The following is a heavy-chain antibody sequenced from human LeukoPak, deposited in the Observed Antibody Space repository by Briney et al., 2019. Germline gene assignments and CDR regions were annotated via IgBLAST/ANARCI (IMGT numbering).Heavy chain of an antibody. D-gene: IGHD6-13*01. V-gene: IGHV1-2*02. CDR3: ARDRAGSSSWYLGYYYYGMDV. CDR1: GYTFTGYY. CDR2: INPNSGGT. J-gene: IGHJ6*02. Sequence: ASVKVSCKASGYTFTGYYMHWVRQAPGQGLEWMGWINPNSGGTNYAQKFQGRVTMTRDTSISTAYMELSRLRSDDTAVYYCARDRAGSSSWYLGYYYYGMDVWGQGTTVTVSS.